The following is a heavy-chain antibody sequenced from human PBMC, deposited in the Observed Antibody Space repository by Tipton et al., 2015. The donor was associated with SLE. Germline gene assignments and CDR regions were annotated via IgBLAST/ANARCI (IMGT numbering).Heavy chain of an antibody. CDR2: IYYSGST. V-gene: IGHV4-39*01. CDR3: AADGSITMIVWGAFDI. J-gene: IGHJ3*02. CDR1: GGSISSSSYY. Sequence: TLSLTCTVSGGSISSSSYYWGWIRQPPGKGLEWIGSIYYSGSTYYNPSLKSRVTISVDTSKNQFSLKLSSVTAADTAVYYCAADGSITMIVWGAFDIWGQGTMVTVSS. D-gene: IGHD3-22*01.